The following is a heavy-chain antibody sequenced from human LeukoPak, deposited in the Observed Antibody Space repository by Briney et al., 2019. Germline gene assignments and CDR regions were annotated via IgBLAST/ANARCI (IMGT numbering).Heavy chain of an antibody. J-gene: IGHJ3*02. CDR3: ARALVLRYFDWLLGDAFDI. Sequence: SVKLPCKASGGTFSSYAISWVRQAPGQGLEWMGGIIPIFGTANYAQKFQGRVTITADKSTSTAYMELSRLRSEDTAVYYCARALVLRYFDWLLGDAFDIWGQGTMVTVSS. CDR2: IIPIFGTA. D-gene: IGHD3-9*01. V-gene: IGHV1-69*06. CDR1: GGTFSSYA.